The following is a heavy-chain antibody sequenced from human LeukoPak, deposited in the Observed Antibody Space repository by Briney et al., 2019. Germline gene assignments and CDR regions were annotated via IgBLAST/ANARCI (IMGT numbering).Heavy chain of an antibody. CDR3: AAGYSSGWYPTPPNFDY. D-gene: IGHD6-19*01. V-gene: IGHV1-69*13. Sequence: ASVNVSCKASGGTFSSYAISWVRPAPGQGLEWMGGIIPIFGTANYAQKFQGRVTITADESTSTAYMELSSLRSEDTAVYYCAAGYSSGWYPTPPNFDYWGQGTLVTVSS. CDR1: GGTFSSYA. J-gene: IGHJ4*02. CDR2: IIPIFGTA.